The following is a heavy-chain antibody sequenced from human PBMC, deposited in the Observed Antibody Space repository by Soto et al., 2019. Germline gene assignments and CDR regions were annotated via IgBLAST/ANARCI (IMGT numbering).Heavy chain of an antibody. Sequence: QSGPTLVNPTETLTLTCTVSGFSLSNARMGVSWIRQPPGKALEWLAHIFSNDEKSYSTSLKSRLTISKDTSKSQVVLTMTNMDPVDTATYYCARIRDSSFTRYYYYGMDVWGQGTTVTVSS. CDR2: IFSNDEK. V-gene: IGHV2-26*01. CDR1: GFSLSNARMG. J-gene: IGHJ6*02. D-gene: IGHD6-6*01. CDR3: ARIRDSSFTRYYYYGMDV.